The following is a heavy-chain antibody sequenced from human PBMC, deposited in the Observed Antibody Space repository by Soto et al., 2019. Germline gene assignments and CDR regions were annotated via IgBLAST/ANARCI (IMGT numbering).Heavy chain of an antibody. CDR3: ASVPDYYDSGGYFCDWFDP. D-gene: IGHD3-22*01. CDR2: IIPIFGTA. Sequence: ASVKVSCKASGGTFSSYAISWVRQAPGQGLEWMGGIIPIFGTANYAQKFQGRVTVTADESTSTAYMELSSMRYEDTAAYYCASVPDYYDSGGYFCDWFDPWGQGTLVTVS. CDR1: GGTFSSYA. V-gene: IGHV1-69*13. J-gene: IGHJ5*02.